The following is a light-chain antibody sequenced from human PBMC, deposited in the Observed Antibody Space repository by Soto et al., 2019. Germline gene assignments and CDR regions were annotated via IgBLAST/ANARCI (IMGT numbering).Light chain of an antibody. Sequence: EIVLTQSPATLYVSPGERATLSCRASQSVRSKLAWYQQKPGQAPRLLIYDASTRATGIPARFSGSGSGTEFTLTIRSLQSEDFAVYYGQQYNNWPPWTFCQGTRLEIK. CDR3: QQYNNWPPWT. J-gene: IGKJ5*01. V-gene: IGKV3-15*01. CDR1: QSVRSK. CDR2: DAS.